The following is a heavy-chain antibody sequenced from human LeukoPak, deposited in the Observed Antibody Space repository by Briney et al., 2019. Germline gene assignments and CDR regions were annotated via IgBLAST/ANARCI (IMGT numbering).Heavy chain of an antibody. J-gene: IGHJ6*03. V-gene: IGHV3-30*02. D-gene: IGHD2-8*01. CDR3: AKDRCSNGVGCYYYYMDV. CDR2: IRYDGSDK. CDR1: GFSFSSYG. Sequence: QPGGSLRLSCAASGFSFSSYGMHWVRQAPGKGLEWVAFIRYDGSDKYYADSVKGRFSISRDSPKNILYPQMNSLRAEDTAVYYCAKDRCSNGVGCYYYYMDVWGKGTTVTISS.